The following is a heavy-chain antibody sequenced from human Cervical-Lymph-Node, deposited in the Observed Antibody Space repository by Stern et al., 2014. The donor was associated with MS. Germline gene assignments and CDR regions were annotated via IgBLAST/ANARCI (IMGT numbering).Heavy chain of an antibody. J-gene: IGHJ6*02. D-gene: IGHD4-11*01. V-gene: IGHV4-59*01. CDR2: VLYSGST. CDR1: GGSIGSYY. Sequence: QLQLQESGPGVVKPSETLSLICTVSGGSIGSYYWNWILQSPEKGLEWIGYVLYSGSTNYTPSFKGRVTISLDTSKNQFSLRLSSVTAGDTAVYYCARKSSNSPYYYAMDVWGQGTTVTVSS. CDR3: ARKSSNSPYYYAMDV.